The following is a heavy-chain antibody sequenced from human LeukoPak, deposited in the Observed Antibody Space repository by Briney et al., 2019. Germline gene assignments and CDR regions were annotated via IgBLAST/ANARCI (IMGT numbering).Heavy chain of an antibody. CDR2: ISGSGGSI. J-gene: IGHJ4*02. CDR3: AKVTYCSSTSCQGYYFDY. D-gene: IGHD2-2*01. V-gene: IGHV3-23*01. Sequence: PGGSLRLSCAASGFTFSSYAVSWVRQAPGKGLEWVSDISGSGGSIYYADSVKGRFTISRDNSKNTLYLQMNSLRAEDTAVYYCAKVTYCSSTSCQGYYFDYWGQGTLVTVSS. CDR1: GFTFSSYA.